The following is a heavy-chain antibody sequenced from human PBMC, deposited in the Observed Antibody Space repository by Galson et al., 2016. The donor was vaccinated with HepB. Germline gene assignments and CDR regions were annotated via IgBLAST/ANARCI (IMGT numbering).Heavy chain of an antibody. J-gene: IGHJ4*02. V-gene: IGHV1-3*04. CDR3: VKGPFEGGDVY. CDR1: GYTFTSYA. Sequence: SCKASGYTFTSYAMQWVRRAPGQGLEWMGWINNDSGYTKYSQKFQGRVTITRGTSSRTAYLELSRLTSEDTAVYYCVKGPFEGGDVYWGQGTLVTVSS. CDR2: INNDSGYT. D-gene: IGHD2-21*02.